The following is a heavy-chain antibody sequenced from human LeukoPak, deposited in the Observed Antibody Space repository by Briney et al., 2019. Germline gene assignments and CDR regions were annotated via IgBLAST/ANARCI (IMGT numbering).Heavy chain of an antibody. CDR2: IYPGDSDT. CDR1: GYRFTSYW. Sequence: GESLKISCKGSGYRFTSYWIGWVRQMPGKGLEWMGIIYPGDSDTRYSPSFQGQFTIPADKSISTSYLQWSSLKASDTAMYYCAISSGMVRGVIIDYFDYWGQGTLVTVSS. J-gene: IGHJ4*02. V-gene: IGHV5-51*01. CDR3: AISSGMVRGVIIDYFDY. D-gene: IGHD3-10*01.